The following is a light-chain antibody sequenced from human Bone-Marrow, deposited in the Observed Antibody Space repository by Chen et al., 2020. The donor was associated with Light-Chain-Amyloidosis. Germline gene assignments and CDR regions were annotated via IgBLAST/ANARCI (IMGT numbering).Light chain of an antibody. CDR3: YAYAGSYTFV. CDR2: DVS. J-gene: IGLJ1*01. Sequence: QSALTQPRSVSGSPGQSVTISCTGTSSDVGGYNFVSWYQQHPGKAPKLMTYDVSKRPSGVPDRVYCSNAGNTASLTISGLQAEDEADYYCYAYAGSYTFVFGTGTKVTVL. V-gene: IGLV2-11*01. CDR1: SSDVGGYNF.